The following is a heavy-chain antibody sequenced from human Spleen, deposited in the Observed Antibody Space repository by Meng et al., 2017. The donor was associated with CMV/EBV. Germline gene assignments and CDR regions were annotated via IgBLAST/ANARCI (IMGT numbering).Heavy chain of an antibody. D-gene: IGHD2-15*01. CDR2: MNPSTGAT. V-gene: IGHV1-8*01. CDR1: GYTFTNYD. CDR3: ARWGDIVGGNY. J-gene: IGHJ4*02. Sequence: ASVKVSCKASGYTFTNYDFNWVRQATGQGLEWMGWMNPSTGATGYAQKFQGRVTMTRNTSISTAYMELSSLRSEDTAVYYCARWGDIVGGNYWGQGTLVTVSS.